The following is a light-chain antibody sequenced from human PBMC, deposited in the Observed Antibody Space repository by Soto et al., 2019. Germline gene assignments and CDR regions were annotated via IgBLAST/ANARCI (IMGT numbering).Light chain of an antibody. CDR1: QSISSW. CDR3: QQYNGYSRT. CDR2: DAS. Sequence: DIQMTQSPSTLSASLGDRVTITCRASQSISSWLAWYQQKPGKAPKLLIYDASGLERGVPSRFSGSGSGTEFTLTIRSLQPDDFATYYCQQYNGYSRTFGQGTKVDI. V-gene: IGKV1-5*01. J-gene: IGKJ1*01.